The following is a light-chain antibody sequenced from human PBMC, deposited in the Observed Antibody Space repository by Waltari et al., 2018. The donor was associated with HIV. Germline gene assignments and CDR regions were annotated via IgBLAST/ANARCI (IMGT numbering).Light chain of an antibody. CDR1: KLGDKY. CDR2: QDY. J-gene: IGLJ2*01. CDR3: QAWDTGSAV. V-gene: IGLV3-1*01. Sequence: SYELTQPPSVSVSPGQTASITCSGDKLGDKYACWYQQKPGQSPVLVIDQDYKRASGIPERFSGSNAGNTATLTISGTQAMDEADYYCQAWDTGSAVFGGGTKLTVL.